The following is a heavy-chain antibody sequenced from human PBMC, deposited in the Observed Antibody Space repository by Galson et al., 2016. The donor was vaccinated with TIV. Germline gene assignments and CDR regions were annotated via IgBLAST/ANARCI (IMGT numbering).Heavy chain of an antibody. Sequence: SVKVSCKASGYTFTSYYMHWVRQAPGQGLEWMGIINPSGGSTTYAQKFQGRVTMTRDMSTTTVHMELSSLRSEDTAVYYCAREGYRFGNYFDLWGQGTLVTVSS. CDR2: INPSGGST. CDR3: AREGYRFGNYFDL. V-gene: IGHV1-46*01. D-gene: IGHD5-12*01. CDR1: GYTFTSYY. J-gene: IGHJ4*02.